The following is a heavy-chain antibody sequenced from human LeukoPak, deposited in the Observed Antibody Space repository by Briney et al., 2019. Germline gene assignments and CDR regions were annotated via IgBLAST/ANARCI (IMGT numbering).Heavy chain of an antibody. CDR3: ARHDLPGSSPFDY. CDR1: GYTFTNYY. CDR2: INLGDGTT. D-gene: IGHD2-15*01. Sequence: ASVKVSFKTSGYTFTNYYMHWVRQAPGQGLEWMGIINLGDGTTSYAQKFQGRVTMTRDTSTSTVYMELSSLRSDDTDTAVYYCARHDLPGSSPFDYWGQGTLVTVSS. V-gene: IGHV1-46*01. J-gene: IGHJ4*02.